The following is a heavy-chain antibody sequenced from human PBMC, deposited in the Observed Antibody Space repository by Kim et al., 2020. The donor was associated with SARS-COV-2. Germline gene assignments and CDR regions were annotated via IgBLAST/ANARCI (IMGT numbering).Heavy chain of an antibody. CDR2: STWDGGST. CDR3: AKEKSRIWDY. CDR1: GFIFHEYT. D-gene: IGHD3-3*02. J-gene: IGHJ4*02. V-gene: IGHV3-43*01. Sequence: GGSLRLSCAASGFIFHEYTMHWVRQVPGKGLEWVALSTWDGGSTFYADSVKDRFTISRDNSEKSLYMQMNSLTIEDSAFYYCAKEKSRIWDYWGQGTLVTVSS.